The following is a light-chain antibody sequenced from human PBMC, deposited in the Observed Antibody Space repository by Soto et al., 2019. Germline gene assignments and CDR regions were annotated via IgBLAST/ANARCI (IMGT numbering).Light chain of an antibody. V-gene: IGKV1-39*01. J-gene: IGKJ2*01. CDR2: AAS. CDR1: QSISSY. Sequence: DIQMTQAPSSLSASVGDRVTITCRASQSISSYLNWYQQKPGKAPKLLIYAASSLQSGVPSRFSGSGSGTDFTLTISSLQPEDFATYYCQQSYSIFMYTFGQGTKREIK. CDR3: QQSYSIFMYT.